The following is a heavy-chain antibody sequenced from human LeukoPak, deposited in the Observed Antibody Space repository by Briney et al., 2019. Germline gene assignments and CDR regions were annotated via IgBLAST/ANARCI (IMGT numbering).Heavy chain of an antibody. V-gene: IGHV3-30*18. J-gene: IGHJ5*02. D-gene: IGHD2/OR15-2a*01. CDR1: GFTFRTYA. CDR2: ISSDGNNE. Sequence: PGGSLRLSCGASGFTFRTYAMHWVRQTPDRGLEWVAFISSDGNNENYADSVKGRFAISRDNSKNTLYLRMNNLTPEDTGVYYCAKGLASTTSYGNWFDPWGQGTLVTVSS. CDR3: AKGLASTTSYGNWFDP.